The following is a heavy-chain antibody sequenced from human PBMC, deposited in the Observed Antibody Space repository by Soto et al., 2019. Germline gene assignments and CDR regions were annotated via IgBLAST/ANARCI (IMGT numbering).Heavy chain of an antibody. V-gene: IGHV3-48*01. D-gene: IGHD3-22*01. CDR1: GFTFSSYS. CDR3: ARDPVSDKLIVVSHYYYYYYMDV. J-gene: IGHJ6*03. CDR2: ISSSSSTI. Sequence: GGSLRLSCAASGFTFSSYSMNWVRQAPGKGLEWVSYISSSSSTIYYADSVKGRFTISRDNAKNSLYLQMNSLRAEDTAVYYCARDPVSDKLIVVSHYYYYYYMDVWGKGTTVTVSS.